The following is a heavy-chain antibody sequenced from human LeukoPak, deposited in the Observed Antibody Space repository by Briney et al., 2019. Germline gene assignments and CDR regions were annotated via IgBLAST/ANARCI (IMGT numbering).Heavy chain of an antibody. CDR3: ARDGGIAAAGNHYFDY. J-gene: IGHJ4*02. D-gene: IGHD6-13*01. V-gene: IGHV3-53*01. Sequence: PGGSLRLSCAASGFTFSSNYMSWVRQAPGKGLEWVSVIYSGGSTYYADSVKGRFTISRDNSKNTLYLQMNSLRAEDTAVYYCARDGGIAAAGNHYFDYWGQGTLVTVSS. CDR1: GFTFSSNY. CDR2: IYSGGST.